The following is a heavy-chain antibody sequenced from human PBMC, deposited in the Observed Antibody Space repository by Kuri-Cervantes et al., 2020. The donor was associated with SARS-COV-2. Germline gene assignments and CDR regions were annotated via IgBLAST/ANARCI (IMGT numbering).Heavy chain of an antibody. V-gene: IGHV3-30-3*01. CDR1: GFTFSSYA. CDR2: ISYDGSNK. Sequence: LSLTCAASGFTFSSYAMHWVRQAPGKGLEWVAVISYDGSNKYYADSVKGRFTISRDNSKNTLYLQMNSLRAEDTAVYYCAREKWAAAAGIWYYYYMDVWGKGTTVTVSS. D-gene: IGHD6-13*01. J-gene: IGHJ6*03. CDR3: AREKWAAAAGIWYYYYMDV.